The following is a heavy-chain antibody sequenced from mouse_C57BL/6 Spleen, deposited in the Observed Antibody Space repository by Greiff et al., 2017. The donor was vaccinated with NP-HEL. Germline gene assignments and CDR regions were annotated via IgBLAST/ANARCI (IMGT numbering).Heavy chain of an antibody. Sequence: EVKVEESGGGLVQPGGSMKLSCAASGFTFSDAWMDWVRQSPEKGLEWVAEISNKANNHATYYAESVKGRFIISRDDSKSSVYLQMNSLRAEDTGIYYCTLYYYGSSYDFFDNWGQGTTLTVSS. D-gene: IGHD1-1*01. J-gene: IGHJ2*01. CDR2: ISNKANNHAT. CDR1: GFTFSDAW. CDR3: TLYYYGSSYDFFDN. V-gene: IGHV6-6*01.